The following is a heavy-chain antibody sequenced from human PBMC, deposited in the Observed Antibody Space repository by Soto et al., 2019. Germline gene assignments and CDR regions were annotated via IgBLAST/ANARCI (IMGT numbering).Heavy chain of an antibody. D-gene: IGHD4-17*01. Sequence: GGSLRLSCSASGFSFSSFAMPWVRQAPGKGLEWVSSIGGSGIITYYTDSVKGQFTISRDNSGNTLFLHMNSLRADDTAVYYCAKDPNGDYVGAFDSWGQGTLVTVS. J-gene: IGHJ4*02. CDR1: GFSFSSFA. CDR3: AKDPNGDYVGAFDS. CDR2: IGGSGIIT. V-gene: IGHV3-23*01.